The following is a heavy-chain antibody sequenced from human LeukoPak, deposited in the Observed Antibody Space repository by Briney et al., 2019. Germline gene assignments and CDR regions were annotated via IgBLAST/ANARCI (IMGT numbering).Heavy chain of an antibody. CDR2: IYYSGGT. Sequence: SETLSLTCTVSGGSISSYYWSWIRQPPGKGLEWIGYIYYSGGTNYNPSLKSRVTISVDTSKNQFSLKLSSVTAADTAVYYCAGPDVDYFDYWGQGTLVTVSS. V-gene: IGHV4-59*01. J-gene: IGHJ4*02. D-gene: IGHD3-16*01. CDR1: GGSISSYY. CDR3: AGPDVDYFDY.